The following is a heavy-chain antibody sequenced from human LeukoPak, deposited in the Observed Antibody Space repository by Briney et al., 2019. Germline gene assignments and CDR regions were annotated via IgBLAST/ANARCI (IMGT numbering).Heavy chain of an antibody. CDR2: VNPNSGDT. D-gene: IGHD3-22*01. CDR1: GYSFTVYY. CDR3: ARVLDYYDSSGYYQFDY. V-gene: IGHV1-2*02. J-gene: IGHJ4*02. Sequence: ASVKVSCKASGYSFTVYYIYWVRQAPGQGLEWMGWVNPNSGDTNYAQKFQGRVTMTTDTSTSTAYMELRSLRSDDTAVYYCARVLDYYDSSGYYQFDYWGQGTLVTVSS.